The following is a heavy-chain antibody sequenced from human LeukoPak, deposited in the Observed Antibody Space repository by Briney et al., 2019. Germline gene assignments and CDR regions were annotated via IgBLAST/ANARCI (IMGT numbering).Heavy chain of an antibody. CDR2: IKKDGSEK. V-gene: IGHV3-7*01. Sequence: PGGSLRLSCAASGFTFSNSWMSGVRQAPGKGLEWVANIKKDGSEKYYVDSVKGRFTISRDNAKNSLYLQMNSLRVEDTAVYYCEGSAGYWGQGTLVTVSS. CDR1: GFTFSNSW. D-gene: IGHD6-19*01. J-gene: IGHJ4*02. CDR3: EGSAGY.